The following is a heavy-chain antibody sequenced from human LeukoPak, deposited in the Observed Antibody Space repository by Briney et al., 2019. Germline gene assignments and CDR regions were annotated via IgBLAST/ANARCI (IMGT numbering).Heavy chain of an antibody. CDR3: ARGPHYHDSSGFSPSYSYAMDA. J-gene: IGHJ6*02. Sequence: PSETLSLTCTVSGGSISSYYWSWIRQPPGKGLEWIGYIYYSGSTNYNPSLRSRVTISVDTSKNQFSLDLRSVTAADTAVYYCARGPHYHDSSGFSPSYSYAMDAWGQGTTVTVSS. CDR2: IYYSGST. CDR1: GGSISSYY. V-gene: IGHV4-59*01. D-gene: IGHD3-22*01.